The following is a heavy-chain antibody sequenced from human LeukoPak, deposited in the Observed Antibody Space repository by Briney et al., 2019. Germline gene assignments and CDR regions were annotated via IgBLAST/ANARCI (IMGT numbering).Heavy chain of an antibody. CDR3: ARAPFIAAAPGYMDV. Sequence: PGGSLRLSCAASGFTFSTYSMNWVRQAPGKGLEWVSAISGSGGSTYYADSVKGRFTISRDNSKNTLYLQMNSLRAEDTAVYYCARAPFIAAAPGYMDVWGKGTTVTVSS. D-gene: IGHD6-6*01. V-gene: IGHV3-23*01. CDR1: GFTFSTYS. CDR2: ISGSGGST. J-gene: IGHJ6*03.